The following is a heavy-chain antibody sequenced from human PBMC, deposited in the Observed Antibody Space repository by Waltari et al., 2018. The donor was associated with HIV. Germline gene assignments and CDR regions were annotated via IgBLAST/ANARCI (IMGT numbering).Heavy chain of an antibody. J-gene: IGHJ6*02. CDR3: ARAFGPDTAMAREDYYYYYGMDV. V-gene: IGHV4-59*01. CDR2: IYYSGST. D-gene: IGHD5-18*01. Sequence: QVQLQESGPGLVKPSETLSLTCTVSGGSISSSYWRWIRQPPGKGLEWIGYIYYSGSTNYNPSLKSRVTISVDTSKNQFSLKLSSVTAADTAVYYCARAFGPDTAMAREDYYYYYGMDVWGQGTTVTVSS. CDR1: GGSISSSY.